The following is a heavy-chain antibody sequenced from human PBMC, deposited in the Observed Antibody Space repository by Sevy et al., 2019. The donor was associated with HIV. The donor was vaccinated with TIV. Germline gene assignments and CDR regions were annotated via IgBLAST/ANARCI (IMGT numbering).Heavy chain of an antibody. J-gene: IGHJ1*01. CDR2: ISYDGSNK. Sequence: GGSLRLSCAASGFTFSSYAMHWVRQAPGKGLEWVAVISYDGSNKYYADSVKGRFTISRDNSKNTLYLQMNSLRAEDTDVYYLARGSGYSSSWYTSAIDVDLVFAAEYFQHWGQGTLVTVSS. CDR1: GFTFSSYA. D-gene: IGHD6-13*01. V-gene: IGHV3-30-3*01. CDR3: ARGSGYSSSWYTSAIDVDLVFAAEYFQH.